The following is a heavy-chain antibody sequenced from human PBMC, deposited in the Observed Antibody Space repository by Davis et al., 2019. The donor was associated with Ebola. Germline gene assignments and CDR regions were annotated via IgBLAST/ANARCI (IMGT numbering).Heavy chain of an antibody. CDR3: ARPFGELHAFDI. CDR1: GYSFTSYW. J-gene: IGHJ3*02. CDR2: IYPGDSDT. Sequence: GGSLRLSCKGSGYSFTSYWIGWVRQMPGKGLEWMGIIYPGDSDTRYSPSFQGQVTISADKSISTAYLQWSSLKTSDTAMYYCARPFGELHAFDIWGQGTMVTVSS. D-gene: IGHD3-10*01. V-gene: IGHV5-51*01.